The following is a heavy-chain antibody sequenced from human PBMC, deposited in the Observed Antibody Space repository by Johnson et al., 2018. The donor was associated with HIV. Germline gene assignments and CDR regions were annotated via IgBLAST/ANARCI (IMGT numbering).Heavy chain of an antibody. V-gene: IGHV3-66*01. J-gene: IGHJ3*02. CDR3: AKDKSNAFDI. CDR1: GFTFSNAW. CDR2: INSGGDT. Sequence: VQLVESGGGVVQPGRSLRLSCAASGFTFSNAWMSWVRQAPGKGLEWVSVINSGGDTYYADSVKGRCTISRDNSKNTLYLQMNSLRAEDTAVYYCAKDKSNAFDIWGQGTMVTVSS.